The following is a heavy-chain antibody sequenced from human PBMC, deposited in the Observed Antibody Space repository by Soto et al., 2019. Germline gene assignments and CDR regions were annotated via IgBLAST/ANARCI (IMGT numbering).Heavy chain of an antibody. D-gene: IGHD1-7*01. CDR2: IKSKTDGGTT. V-gene: IGHV3-15*01. CDR3: TTESSGGDWNYAIDY. J-gene: IGHJ4*02. Sequence: GGSLRLSCAASGFTFSKAWMSWVRQAPGKGLEWVGRIKSKTDGGTTDYAAPVKGRFTISRDDSKNTLYVQMNSLKTEDTAVYYCTTESSGGDWNYAIDYWGQGTLVTVSS. CDR1: GFTFSKAW.